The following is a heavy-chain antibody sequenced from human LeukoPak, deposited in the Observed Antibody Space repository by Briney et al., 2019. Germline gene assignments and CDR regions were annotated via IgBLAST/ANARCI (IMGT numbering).Heavy chain of an antibody. CDR1: GYTFTSYD. Sequence: ASVKVSCKASGYTFTSYDINRVRQATGQGLEWMGWMNPNSGNTGYAQKFQGSGTMTRNTSLSTAYMEMSSMRSEDTAVYYCARSPGLLWFGEFYYGMDGWGQGTTVTVSS. CDR2: MNPNSGNT. D-gene: IGHD3-10*01. V-gene: IGHV1-8*01. CDR3: ARSPGLLWFGEFYYGMDG. J-gene: IGHJ6*02.